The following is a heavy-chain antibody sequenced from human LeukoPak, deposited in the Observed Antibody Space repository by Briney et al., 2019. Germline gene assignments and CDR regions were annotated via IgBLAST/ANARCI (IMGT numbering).Heavy chain of an antibody. J-gene: IGHJ4*02. CDR2: INHSGTT. CDR1: GGSFSGYY. D-gene: IGHD5-12*01. V-gene: IGHV4-34*01. CDR3: ARGLIASALGYAKRGAHFDY. Sequence: SETLSLTCALFGGSFSGYYWKWIRQPPGKGLEWVGQINHSGTTDYTTSLKSRVTRSVDTSTSRFSLKLTAVTAADTALYFCARGLIASALGYAKRGAHFDYWGQGALVTVSS.